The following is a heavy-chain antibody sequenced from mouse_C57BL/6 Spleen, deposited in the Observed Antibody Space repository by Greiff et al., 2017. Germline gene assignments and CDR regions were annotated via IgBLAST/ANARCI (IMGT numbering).Heavy chain of an antibody. CDR1: GYTFTEYT. V-gene: IGHV1-62-2*01. J-gene: IGHJ2*01. CDR3: ARHDYYGSREYYFDY. D-gene: IGHD1-1*01. Sequence: QVQLQQSGAELVKPGASVKLSCKASGYTFTEYTIHWVKQRSGQGLEWIGWFYPGSGSITYNEKFKDKATLTADKSSSTVYMELSRLTSEDSAVYFVARHDYYGSREYYFDYWGQGTTLTVSS. CDR2: FYPGSGSI.